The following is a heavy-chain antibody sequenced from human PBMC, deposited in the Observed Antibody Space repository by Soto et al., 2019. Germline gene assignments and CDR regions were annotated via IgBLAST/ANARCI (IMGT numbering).Heavy chain of an antibody. D-gene: IGHD3-3*01. CDR1: GFTFSTYW. J-gene: IGHJ4*02. Sequence: EVQVVESGGGLVQPGGSLRLSCTASGFTFSTYWMTWVRQAPGKGLEWVANINQDGSEKYYADSVKGRFTISRDNTKNSLYLQMNSLSVEDTAVYYCARAPQFYDFWSGYYRSGDLKLYFDSWGQGTLVTVSS. CDR3: ARAPQFYDFWSGYYRSGDLKLYFDS. CDR2: INQDGSEK. V-gene: IGHV3-7*03.